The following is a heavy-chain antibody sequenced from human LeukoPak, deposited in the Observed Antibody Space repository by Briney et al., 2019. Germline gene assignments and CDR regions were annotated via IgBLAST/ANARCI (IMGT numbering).Heavy chain of an antibody. Sequence: ASVEVSCKASGYTFTSYYMHWVRQAPGQGLEWMGMINPSGGSTTYAQKFQGRVTMTRDTSTTTFYMELSSLRSEYTAVYYCAKDWDMAPGYWGQGTLVTVSS. CDR2: INPSGGST. D-gene: IGHD2-15*01. CDR3: AKDWDMAPGY. V-gene: IGHV1-46*01. CDR1: GYTFTSYY. J-gene: IGHJ4*02.